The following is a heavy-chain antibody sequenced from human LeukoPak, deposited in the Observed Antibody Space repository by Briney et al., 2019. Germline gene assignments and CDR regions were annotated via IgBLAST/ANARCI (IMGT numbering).Heavy chain of an antibody. V-gene: IGHV1-69*05. D-gene: IGHD5-18*01. CDR3: ARAADTAMVMGHYYYYYMDV. CDR1: GGTFSSYA. Sequence: ASVKVSCKASGGTFSSYAISWVRQAPGQGLEWMGGIIPIFGTANYAQKFQGGVTITTDESTSTAYMELSSLRSEDTAVYYCARAADTAMVMGHYYYYYMDVWGKGTTVTVSS. J-gene: IGHJ6*03. CDR2: IIPIFGTA.